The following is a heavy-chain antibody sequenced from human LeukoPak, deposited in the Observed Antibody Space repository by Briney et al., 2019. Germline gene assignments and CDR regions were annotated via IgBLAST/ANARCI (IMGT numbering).Heavy chain of an antibody. V-gene: IGHV4-59*01. CDR1: GGSISSYY. CDR3: ARGGSSYDY. CDR2: IYYSGST. D-gene: IGHD1-26*01. Sequence: SETLSLTCTVSGGSISSYYWSWIREPPGKGLEWIGYIYYSGSTNYNPSLKSRVTISVDTSKNQFSLRLNSVTAADTAIYYCARGGSSYDYWGQGTLVTVSS. J-gene: IGHJ4*02.